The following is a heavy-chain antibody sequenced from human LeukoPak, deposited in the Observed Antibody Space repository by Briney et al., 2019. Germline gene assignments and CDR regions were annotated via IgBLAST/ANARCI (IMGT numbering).Heavy chain of an antibody. J-gene: IGHJ4*02. Sequence: ASVKVSCKASGGTFSSYAISWVRQAPGQGLEWMGRIIPILGIANYAQKFQGRVTITADKSASTAYMELSSLRSEDTAVYYCASGEMATTFDYWGQGTLVTVSS. CDR2: IIPILGIA. CDR3: ASGEMATTFDY. V-gene: IGHV1-69*04. D-gene: IGHD5-12*01. CDR1: GGTFSSYA.